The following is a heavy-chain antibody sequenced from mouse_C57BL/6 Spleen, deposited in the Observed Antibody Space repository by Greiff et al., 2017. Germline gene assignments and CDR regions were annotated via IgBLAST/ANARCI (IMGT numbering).Heavy chain of an antibody. CDR1: GYTFTSYW. CDR2: INPSNGGT. Sequence: VQLQQPGPELVKPGASVKLSCKASGYTFTSYWMHWVKQRPGQGLEWIGNINPSNGGTNYNEKFKSKATLTVDKSSSTAYMQLSSLTSEDSAVYYCARSACGDYRVGCAMDCWGQGTTVTVSS. CDR3: ARSACGDYRVGCAMDC. J-gene: IGHJ4*01. D-gene: IGHD2-13*01. V-gene: IGHV1-53*01.